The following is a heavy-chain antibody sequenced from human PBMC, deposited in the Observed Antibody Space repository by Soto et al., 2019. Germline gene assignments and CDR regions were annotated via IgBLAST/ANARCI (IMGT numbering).Heavy chain of an antibody. Sequence: GSLRLSCEASGFTLSTYSMNWVRQAPGKGLEWVSSISNSGYYIYYADSMKGRFTISRDNAKNSLYLQVNSLRAEDTAVYYCARDYSSSSGGYFDYWGLGTLVTVSS. CDR2: ISNSGYYI. J-gene: IGHJ4*01. CDR3: ARDYSSSSGGYFDY. D-gene: IGHD6-6*01. V-gene: IGHV3-21*01. CDR1: GFTLSTYS.